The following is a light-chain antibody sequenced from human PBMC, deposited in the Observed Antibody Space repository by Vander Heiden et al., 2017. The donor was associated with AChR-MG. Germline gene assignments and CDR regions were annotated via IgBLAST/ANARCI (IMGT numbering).Light chain of an antibody. Sequence: EVVLTQFPDTLSLSPGERATLSGRASQNIGSYLAWYQQRRGQAPRLLIYDTSTRATGIPARFSGSGSGTDFTLTISNRESEDFALYFCQQRSDWPLTFGGGTEVEIK. J-gene: IGKJ4*01. CDR2: DTS. V-gene: IGKV3-11*01. CDR3: QQRSDWPLT. CDR1: QNIGSY.